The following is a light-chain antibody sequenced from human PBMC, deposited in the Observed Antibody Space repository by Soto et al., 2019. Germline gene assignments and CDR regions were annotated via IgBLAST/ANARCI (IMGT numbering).Light chain of an antibody. Sequence: QSVLTQPASVSGSPGQSITISCTGTSSDVGGCNYVSWYQHHPGKAPKLLIYDVSNRPSGISNRFSGSKSDNTASLTISGLQPEDEADYYCSSYTTSNTRQIVFGTGTKVTVL. CDR3: SSYTTSNTRQIV. CDR1: SSDVGGCNY. CDR2: DVS. J-gene: IGLJ1*01. V-gene: IGLV2-14*03.